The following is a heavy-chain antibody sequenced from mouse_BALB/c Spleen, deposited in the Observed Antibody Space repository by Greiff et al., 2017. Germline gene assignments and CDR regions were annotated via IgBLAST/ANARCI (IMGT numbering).Heavy chain of an antibody. CDR1: GYTFTSYT. J-gene: IGHJ1*01. CDR2: INPSSGYT. V-gene: IGHV1-4*01. CDR3: ASLTTATKDWYFDV. Sequence: VKLVESGAELARPGASVKMSCKASGYTFTSYTMHWVKQRPGQGLEWIGYINPSSGYTNYNQKFKDKATLTADKSSSTAYMQLSSLTSEDSAVYYCASLTTATKDWYFDVWGAGTTVTVSS. D-gene: IGHD1-2*01.